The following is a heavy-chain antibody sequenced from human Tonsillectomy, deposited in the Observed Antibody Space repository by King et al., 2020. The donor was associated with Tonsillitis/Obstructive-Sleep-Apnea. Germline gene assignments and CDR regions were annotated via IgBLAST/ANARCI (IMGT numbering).Heavy chain of an antibody. V-gene: IGHV1-69*01. Sequence: LQLVQSGPEVKKPGSSVKVSCKTSGGSFRTDGFSWVRQAPGQGLEWMGGIIPVFETATYAQQFHGRVTITADESTSTAYMELRSLRSEDTAVYYCAGGYYDGTAYYYDYFEYWGQGTLVTVSS. CDR3: AGGYYDGTAYYYDYFEY. D-gene: IGHD3-22*01. J-gene: IGHJ4*02. CDR1: GGSFRTDG. CDR2: IIPVFETA.